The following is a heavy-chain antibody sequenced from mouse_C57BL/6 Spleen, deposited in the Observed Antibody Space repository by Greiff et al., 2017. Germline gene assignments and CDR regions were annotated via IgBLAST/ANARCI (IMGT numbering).Heavy chain of an antibody. V-gene: IGHV14-3*01. CDR1: GFNIKNTY. Sequence: VQLQQSVAELVRPGASVKLSCTASGFNIKNTYMHWVKQRPEQGLEWIGRIDPANGNTKYAPKFQGKATITADTSSNTAYLQLSSLTSEDTASYYCARVPATMVTTRAMDYWGQGTSVTVSS. CDR2: IDPANGNT. CDR3: ARVPATMVTTRAMDY. J-gene: IGHJ4*01. D-gene: IGHD2-2*01.